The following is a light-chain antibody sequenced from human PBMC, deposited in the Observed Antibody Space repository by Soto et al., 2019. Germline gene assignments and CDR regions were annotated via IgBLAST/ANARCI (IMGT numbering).Light chain of an antibody. Sequence: QSASVSGSPGQSITVSCTGTSSDVGSYNLVSWYQQHPGKAPKLMIHEGSKRPSGVSNRFSGSKSGNTASLTISGLQAEDEAYYYCCSYAGSSIWVFGGGTKLTVL. CDR1: SSDVGSYNL. CDR3: CSYAGSSIWV. J-gene: IGLJ3*02. CDR2: EGS. V-gene: IGLV2-23*01.